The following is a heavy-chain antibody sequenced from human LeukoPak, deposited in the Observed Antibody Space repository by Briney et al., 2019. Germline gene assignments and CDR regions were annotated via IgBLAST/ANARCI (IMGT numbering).Heavy chain of an antibody. Sequence: SETLSLTCTVSGGSISSSSYYWGWIRQPPGKGLEWIGSIYYSGSTYYNPSLKSRVTISVDTSKNQFSLKLSSVTAADTAVYYCARVSSGSYYNVPYYYYYYMDVWGKGTTVTISS. D-gene: IGHD3-10*01. J-gene: IGHJ6*03. V-gene: IGHV4-39*07. CDR1: GGSISSSSYY. CDR2: IYYSGST. CDR3: ARVSSGSYYNVPYYYYYYMDV.